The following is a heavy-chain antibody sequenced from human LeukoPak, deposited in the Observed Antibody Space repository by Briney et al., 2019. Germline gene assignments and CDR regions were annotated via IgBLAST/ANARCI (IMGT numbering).Heavy chain of an antibody. V-gene: IGHV6-1*01. CDR3: AREQFCNDLTCRWVLDY. Sequence: SQTLLLPFAISGDFVSTNSAAWNWNRQSPSRGLEWLGMAYYRSQLHNDYAASVNGRMTTNPDTSTNQFSLQVNSVTPDDTAVYYCAREQFCNDLTCRWVLDYWGQGILVTVSS. CDR2: AYYRSQLHN. D-gene: IGHD2/OR15-2a*01. CDR1: GDFVSTNSAA. J-gene: IGHJ4*02.